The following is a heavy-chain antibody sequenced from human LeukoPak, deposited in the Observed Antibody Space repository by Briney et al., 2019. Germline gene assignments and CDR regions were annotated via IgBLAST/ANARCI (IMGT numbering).Heavy chain of an antibody. V-gene: IGHV3-23*01. D-gene: IGHD2-15*01. Sequence: SCKASGYTFSSYGMSWVRQAPGKGLEWVSAISGSGGSTYYADSVEGRFIISRDNSKNTLYLQMNSLRADDTAVYYCARSIGYCSGGSCYYFDYWGQGTLVTVSS. CDR3: ARSIGYCSGGSCYYFDY. CDR2: ISGSGGST. J-gene: IGHJ4*02. CDR1: GYTFSSYG.